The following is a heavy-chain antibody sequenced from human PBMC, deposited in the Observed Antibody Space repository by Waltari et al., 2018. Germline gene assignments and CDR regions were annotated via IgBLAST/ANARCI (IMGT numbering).Heavy chain of an antibody. V-gene: IGHV2-5*01. CDR3: AHTISIAARPDWFDP. D-gene: IGHD6-6*01. Sequence: QITLKESGPTLVKPTQTLTLTCPFSGFSLSTSGVGVGWLRQPPGKALEWLALIYWNDDKRYSPSLKSRLTITKDTSKNQVVLTMTNMDPVDTATYYCAHTISIAARPDWFDPWGQGTLVTVSS. J-gene: IGHJ5*02. CDR2: IYWNDDK. CDR1: GFSLSTSGVG.